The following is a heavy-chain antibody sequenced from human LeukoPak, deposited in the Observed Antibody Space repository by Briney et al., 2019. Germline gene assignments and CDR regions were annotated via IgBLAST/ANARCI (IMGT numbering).Heavy chain of an antibody. CDR3: ARNVAHYYDSSGYYFPSAFDI. Sequence: GGSLRLSCAASGFTFSSYSMNWVRQAPGKGLEWVSYISSSGSTIYYADSVKGRFTISRDNAKNSLYLQMNSLRAEDTAVYYCARNVAHYYDSSGYYFPSAFDIWGQGTMVTVSS. J-gene: IGHJ3*02. V-gene: IGHV3-48*04. CDR2: ISSSGSTI. CDR1: GFTFSSYS. D-gene: IGHD3-22*01.